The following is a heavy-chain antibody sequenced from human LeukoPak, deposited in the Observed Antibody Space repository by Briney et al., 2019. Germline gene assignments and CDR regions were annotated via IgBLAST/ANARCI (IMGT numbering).Heavy chain of an antibody. Sequence: GGSLRLSCAASGFTFSSYAMSWVRQAPGRGLEWVSAISGSGGSTYYADSVKGRFTISRDNSKNTLYLQMNSLRAEDTAVYYCAKGSTPYPYSSGWYYWGQGTLVTVSS. CDR1: GFTFSSYA. CDR3: AKGSTPYPYSSGWYY. J-gene: IGHJ4*02. V-gene: IGHV3-23*01. D-gene: IGHD6-19*01. CDR2: ISGSGGST.